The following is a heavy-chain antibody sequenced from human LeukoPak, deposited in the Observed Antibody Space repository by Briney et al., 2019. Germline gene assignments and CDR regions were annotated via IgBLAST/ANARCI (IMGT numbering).Heavy chain of an antibody. J-gene: IGHJ4*02. CDR1: GGSFSNDY. D-gene: IGHD5-18*01. CDR2: INNSGST. Sequence: SETLSLTCAVYGGSFSNDYWSWIRQPPGEGLEWIGEINNSGSTNYNPSLKSRVTISVDTSKNQFSLKLSAATAADTAVYYCARGNVDTDRWDLNYWGQGTLVTVSS. V-gene: IGHV4-34*01. CDR3: ARGNVDTDRWDLNY.